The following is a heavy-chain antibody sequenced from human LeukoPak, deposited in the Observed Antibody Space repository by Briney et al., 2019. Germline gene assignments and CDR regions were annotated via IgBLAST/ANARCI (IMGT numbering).Heavy chain of an antibody. CDR3: ARDSSSVLLWFGETHY. J-gene: IGHJ4*02. D-gene: IGHD3-10*01. CDR2: ISAYNGNT. CDR1: GYTFTSYG. V-gene: IGHV1-18*01. Sequence: ASVKVSCKASGYTFTSYGISWVRQAPGQGLERMGWISAYNGNTNYAQKLQGRVTMTTDTSTSTAYMELRSLRSDDTAVYYCARDSSSVLLWFGETHYWGQGTLVTVSS.